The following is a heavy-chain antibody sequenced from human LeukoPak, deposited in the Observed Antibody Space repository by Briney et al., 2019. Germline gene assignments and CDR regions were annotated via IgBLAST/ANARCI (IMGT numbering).Heavy chain of an antibody. V-gene: IGHV1-69*13. J-gene: IGHJ3*02. CDR2: IIPIFGTA. Sequence: ASVKVSCKASGGTFSSYAISWVRQAPGQGLEWMGGIIPIFGTANYAQKFQGRVTITADESTSTAYMELSSLRSEDTAVYYCASLLLDYYDSSGSNAFDIWGQGTMVTVSS. CDR1: GGTFSSYA. CDR3: ASLLLDYYDSSGSNAFDI. D-gene: IGHD3-22*01.